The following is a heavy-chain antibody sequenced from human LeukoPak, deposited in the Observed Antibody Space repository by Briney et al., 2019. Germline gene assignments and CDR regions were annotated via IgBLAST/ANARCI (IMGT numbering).Heavy chain of an antibody. CDR2: ISYDGSNK. V-gene: IGHV3-30*04. J-gene: IGHJ5*02. D-gene: IGHD3-10*01. CDR1: GFTFSSYA. Sequence: PGGSLRLSCAASGFTFSSYAMHWVRQAPGKGLEWVAVISYDGSNKYYADSVKGRFTISRDNAKNSLYLQMNSLRAEDTAVYYCARAGLGSYRYDWFDPWGQGTLVTVSS. CDR3: ARAGLGSYRYDWFDP.